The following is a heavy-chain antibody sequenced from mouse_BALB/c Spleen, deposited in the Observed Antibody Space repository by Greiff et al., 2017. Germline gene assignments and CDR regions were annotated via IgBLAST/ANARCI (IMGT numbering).Heavy chain of an antibody. CDR3: ARDGNYVGFAY. D-gene: IGHD2-1*01. V-gene: IGHV3-2*02. Sequence: EVKLEESGPGLVKPSQSLSLTCTVTGYSITSDYAWNWIRQFPGNKLEWMGYISYSGSTSYNPSLKSRISITRDTSKNQFFLQLNSVTTEDTATYYCARDGNYVGFAYWGQGTLVTVSA. CDR1: GYSITSDYA. CDR2: ISYSGST. J-gene: IGHJ3*01.